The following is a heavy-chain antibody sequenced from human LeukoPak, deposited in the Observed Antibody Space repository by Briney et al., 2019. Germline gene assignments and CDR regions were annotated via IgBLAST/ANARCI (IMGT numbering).Heavy chain of an antibody. Sequence: PSETLSLTCAVYGGSFSGYYWSWIRQPPGKGLEWIGEINHSGSTNYNPSLKSRVTISVDTSKNQFSLKLSSVTAADTAVYYCARSPIVVGSPDYYYGMDVWGQGTTVTVSS. J-gene: IGHJ6*02. CDR1: GGSFSGYY. CDR3: ARSPIVVGSPDYYYGMDV. V-gene: IGHV4-34*01. D-gene: IGHD3-22*01. CDR2: INHSGST.